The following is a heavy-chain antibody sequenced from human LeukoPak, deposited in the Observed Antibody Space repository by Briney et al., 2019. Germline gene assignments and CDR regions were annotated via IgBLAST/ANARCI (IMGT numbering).Heavy chain of an antibody. D-gene: IGHD2-21*01. V-gene: IGHV3-15*01. CDR2: LKGRTDGGTT. CDR1: GFTFSNAW. Sequence: GGSLRLSCAASGFTFSNAWMSWVRQVPGKGLEWVCRLKGRTDGGTTDSAAPVKGRFTISRDDSKNTLYLQMNSLKTEDTAVYYCATGGPGDYSWYFDLWGRGTLVTVSS. J-gene: IGHJ2*01. CDR3: ATGGPGDYSWYFDL.